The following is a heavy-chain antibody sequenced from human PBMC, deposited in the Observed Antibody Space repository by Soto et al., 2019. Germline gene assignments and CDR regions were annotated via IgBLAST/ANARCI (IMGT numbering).Heavy chain of an antibody. CDR2: IYWDDDK. D-gene: IGHD3-10*01. CDR1: GFSLSTSGVG. Sequence: QITLKESGPTLVKPTQTLTLTCTFSGFSLSTSGVGVGWIRQPPGKALEWLALIYWDDDKRYSPSLKSRLTITKDTSKNQVVLTMTNMDPVDTATYYCAHRVEMMARGVIQFYFDYWGQGTLVTVSS. V-gene: IGHV2-5*02. CDR3: AHRVEMMARGVIQFYFDY. J-gene: IGHJ4*02.